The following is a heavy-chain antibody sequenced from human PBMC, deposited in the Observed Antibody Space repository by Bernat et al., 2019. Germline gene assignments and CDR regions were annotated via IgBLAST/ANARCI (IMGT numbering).Heavy chain of an antibody. V-gene: IGHV3-30*18. D-gene: IGHD3-10*01. CDR1: GFTFSSYG. CDR2: ISYDGSNK. J-gene: IGHJ4*02. Sequence: QVQLVESGGGVVQPGRSLRLSCVASGFTFSSYGMHWVRQAPGKGLEWVAVISYDGSNKYYADSVKGRFTISRDNSKNTLYLQMNSLRAEDTAAYYCAKDPNYYGSGDNFLDYWGQGTLVTVSS. CDR3: AKDPNYYGSGDNFLDY.